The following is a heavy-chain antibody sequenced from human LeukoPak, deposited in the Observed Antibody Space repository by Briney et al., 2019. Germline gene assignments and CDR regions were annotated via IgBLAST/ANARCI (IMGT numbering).Heavy chain of an antibody. J-gene: IGHJ4*02. CDR1: GDSISSGNY. D-gene: IGHD3-10*01. CDR2: IFHTGST. Sequence: PSETLSLTCTVSGDSISSGNYWGWTRQPPGKGLEWIGSIFHTGSTYFNLSLKSRVTISVDTSKNQFSLRLSSVTAADTAVYYCARVLWFGQFYFDYWGQGTLVTVST. CDR3: ARVLWFGQFYFDY. V-gene: IGHV4-38-2*02.